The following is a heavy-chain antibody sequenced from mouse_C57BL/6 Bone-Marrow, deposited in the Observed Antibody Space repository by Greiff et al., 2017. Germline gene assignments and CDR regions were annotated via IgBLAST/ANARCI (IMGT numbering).Heavy chain of an antibody. V-gene: IGHV1-7*01. J-gene: IGHJ3*01. D-gene: IGHD2-3*01. CDR1: GYTFTSYW. CDR3: ARRLLRGGVGFAY. CDR2: INPSSGYT. Sequence: QVQLKESGAELAKPGASVKLSCKASGYTFTSYWMHWVKQRPGQGLEWIGYINPSSGYTKYNQKFKDKATLTADKSSSTAYMQLSSLTYEDSAVYYCARRLLRGGVGFAYWGQGTLVTVSA.